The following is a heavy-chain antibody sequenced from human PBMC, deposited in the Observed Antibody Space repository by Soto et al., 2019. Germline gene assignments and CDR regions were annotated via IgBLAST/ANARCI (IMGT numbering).Heavy chain of an antibody. V-gene: IGHV1-69*12. D-gene: IGHD4-17*01. J-gene: IGHJ4*02. Sequence: QVQLVQSGAEVKKPGSSVKVSCKASGGTFSTYAITWVRQAPGQGLEWMGGIIPIFGTANYAQKFQGRVTVTADEYTSTAYMELSSLRSEDTAVYYCARGQSTVTRGPYFDYWGQGTLVTVSS. CDR2: IIPIFGTA. CDR1: GGTFSTYA. CDR3: ARGQSTVTRGPYFDY.